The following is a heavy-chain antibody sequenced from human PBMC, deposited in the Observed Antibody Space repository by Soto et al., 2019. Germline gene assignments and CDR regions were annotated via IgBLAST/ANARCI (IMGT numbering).Heavy chain of an antibody. CDR1: GFTFSAHY. CDR3: TRVALTTGTTLQDIFFDY. V-gene: IGHV3-72*01. D-gene: IGHD1-1*01. J-gene: IGHJ4*02. CDR2: IRNKANSYST. Sequence: EVQLVESGGGLVLPGGSLRLSCAASGFTFSAHYMDWVRQAPGKGLDWLGRIRNKANSYSTVYAASVKGRFTISRDDSESSLYLQLNSLKTEDTAVYYCTRVALTTGTTLQDIFFDYWGQGNLVTVSS.